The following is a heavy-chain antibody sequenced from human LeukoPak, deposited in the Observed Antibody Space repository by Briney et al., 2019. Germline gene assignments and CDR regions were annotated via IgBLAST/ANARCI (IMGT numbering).Heavy chain of an antibody. V-gene: IGHV5-51*01. CDR2: IYPGDSDT. CDR3: ARRRGYSYGYLGGIAFDI. Sequence: PGESLKISCKGSGYSFTSYWIGWVRQMPGKGLEWMGIIYPGDSDTRYSLSFQGQVTISADKSISTAYLQWSSLKASDTAMYYCARRRGYSYGYLGGIAFDIWGQGTMVTVSS. D-gene: IGHD5-18*01. J-gene: IGHJ3*02. CDR1: GYSFTSYW.